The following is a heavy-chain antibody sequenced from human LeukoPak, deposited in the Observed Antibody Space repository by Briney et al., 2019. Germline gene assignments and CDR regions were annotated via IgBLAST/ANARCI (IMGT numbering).Heavy chain of an antibody. CDR2: ISGSSNTV. D-gene: IGHD1-26*01. CDR1: GFTFSDYY. Sequence: GGSLRLSCAASGFTFSDYYMTWVRQAPGKGLEWVSYISGSSNTVYYADSVKGRLTVSRDNASNSLFVQMTNLRAEDTAVYYCARRAMGATSFDYWGQGTLVTVSS. V-gene: IGHV3-11*04. CDR3: ARRAMGATSFDY. J-gene: IGHJ4*02.